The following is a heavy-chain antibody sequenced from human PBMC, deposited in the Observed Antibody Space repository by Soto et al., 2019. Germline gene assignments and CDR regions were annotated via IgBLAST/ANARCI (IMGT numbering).Heavy chain of an antibody. J-gene: IGHJ4*02. CDR1: GFIFSSYA. D-gene: IGHD2-15*01. Sequence: GGSLRLSCAASGFIFSSYAMSWVRQAPGKGLEWVSVISGSGGNTYYADSVKGRFTISRDNSKNTLYLQMNSLRAEDTAVYYCARVPSSSGRAHFDYWGQGTLVTVSS. CDR3: ARVPSSSGRAHFDY. V-gene: IGHV3-23*01. CDR2: ISGSGGNT.